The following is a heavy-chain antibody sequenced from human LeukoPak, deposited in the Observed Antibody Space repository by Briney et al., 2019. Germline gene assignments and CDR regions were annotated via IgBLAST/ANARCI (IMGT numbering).Heavy chain of an antibody. Sequence: SQTLSLTCTVSGGSISSGGYYWSWIRQHPGKGLEWIGYIYYSGCTYYNPSLKSRVTISVDTSKNQFSLKLSSVTAADTAVYYCARGPFIVVVPAAISDWGQGTLVTVSS. D-gene: IGHD2-2*02. J-gene: IGHJ4*02. CDR2: IYYSGCT. V-gene: IGHV4-31*03. CDR1: GGSISSGGYY. CDR3: ARGPFIVVVPAAISD.